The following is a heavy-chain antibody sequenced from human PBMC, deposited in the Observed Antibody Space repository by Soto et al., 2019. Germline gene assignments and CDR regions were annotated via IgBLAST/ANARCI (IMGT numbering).Heavy chain of an antibody. V-gene: IGHV1-69*02. CDR1: GGNFRSQSNS. CDR2: AIPVLGVA. D-gene: IGHD3-22*01. Sequence: QVQLVQSGAEVKKPGSSVKVSCKASGGNFRSQSNSISWVRQAPGQGLECMGRAIPVLGVANYAQKFQGRVTITGDKMIRIVCLELRGLRSVDTTLFYCVTNSDVAAVRIVETNHNYGIDVWGQGCTVTVSS. CDR3: VTNSDVAAVRIVETNHNYGIDV. J-gene: IGHJ6*02.